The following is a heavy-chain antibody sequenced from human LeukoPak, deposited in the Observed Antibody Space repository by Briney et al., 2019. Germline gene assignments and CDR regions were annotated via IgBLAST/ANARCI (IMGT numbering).Heavy chain of an antibody. D-gene: IGHD3-10*01. CDR2: IYYSGST. J-gene: IGHJ4*02. V-gene: IGHV4-59*01. CDR3: ARSTGSYNYFDY. CDR1: GGSISSYY. Sequence: SETLSLTCTVSGGSISSYYWSWIRQPPGKGLEWIGYIYYSGSTNYNSSLKSRVTISVDTSKNQFSLKLSSVTAADTAVYYCARSTGSYNYFDYWGQGTLVTVSS.